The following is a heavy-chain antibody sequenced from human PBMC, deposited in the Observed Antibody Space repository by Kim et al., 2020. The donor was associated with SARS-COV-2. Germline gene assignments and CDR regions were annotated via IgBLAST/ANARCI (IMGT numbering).Heavy chain of an antibody. D-gene: IGHD5-18*01. CDR3: ARERGVYSYGMFDY. J-gene: IGHJ4*02. V-gene: IGHV3-33*01. Sequence: ADSVKGRFTISRDNSKNTLYLQMNSLRAEDTAVYYCARERGVYSYGMFDYWGQGTLVTVSS.